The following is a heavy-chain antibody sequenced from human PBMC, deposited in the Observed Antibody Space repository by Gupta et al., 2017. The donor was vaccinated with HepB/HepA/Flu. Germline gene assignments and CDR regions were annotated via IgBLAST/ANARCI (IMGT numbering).Heavy chain of an antibody. CDR2: IYWNDDK. CDR3: AHITTGHLREVDAFGI. D-gene: IGHD1-1*01. Sequence: QITLKESGPTLVKPTQTLTLTCTFSGFSLSTSGVGVGWIRQPPGKALEWLALIYWNDDKRYSTSLKSRLTITKDTSKNQVVLTMTNMDLVDTATYYCAHITTGHLREVDAFGIWGQGTMVTVSS. J-gene: IGHJ3*02. V-gene: IGHV2-5*01. CDR1: GFSLSTSGVG.